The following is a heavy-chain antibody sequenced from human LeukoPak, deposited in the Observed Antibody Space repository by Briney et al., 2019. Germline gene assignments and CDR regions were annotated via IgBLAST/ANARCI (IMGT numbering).Heavy chain of an antibody. D-gene: IGHD3-16*02. CDR1: GFTFSTYS. CDR3: AKDHYDYVWGSYRADY. Sequence: GGSLRLSCAASGFTFSTYSMNWVRQAPGKGLEWVSAISGSGGSTYYADSVKGRFTISRDNSKNTLYLQMNSLRAEDTAVYYCAKDHYDYVWGSYRADYWGQGTLVTVSS. CDR2: ISGSGGST. J-gene: IGHJ4*02. V-gene: IGHV3-23*01.